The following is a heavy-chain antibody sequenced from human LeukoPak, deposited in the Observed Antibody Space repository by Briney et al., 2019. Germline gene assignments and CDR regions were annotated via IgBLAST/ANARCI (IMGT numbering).Heavy chain of an antibody. V-gene: IGHV4-59*01. CDR3: ARDKCSGGSCYSGY. Sequence: SETLSLTCTVSGGSISSYYWSWIRQPPGKGLEWIGYIYYSGSTNYNPSLKSRVTISVDTSKNQFSLKLSSVTAADTAVYYCARDKCSGGSCYSGYWGQGTLVTVSS. D-gene: IGHD2-15*01. CDR2: IYYSGST. J-gene: IGHJ4*02. CDR1: GGSISSYY.